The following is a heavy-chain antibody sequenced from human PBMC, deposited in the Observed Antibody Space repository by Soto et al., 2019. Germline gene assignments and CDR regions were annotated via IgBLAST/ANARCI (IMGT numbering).Heavy chain of an antibody. J-gene: IGHJ6*02. D-gene: IGHD6-6*01. CDR2: IDPSATYT. V-gene: IGHV5-10-1*01. CDR3: ATRSDSSSIQGYYYGMDV. Sequence: LKISYNDAAHRISRNDRQWERPENANSLEWMGRIDPSATYTNYSPSFQGHVTNSADKSISTAYLQWSSLKASDTAMYYCATRSDSSSIQGYYYGMDVWGQGITVTFSS. CDR1: AHRISRND.